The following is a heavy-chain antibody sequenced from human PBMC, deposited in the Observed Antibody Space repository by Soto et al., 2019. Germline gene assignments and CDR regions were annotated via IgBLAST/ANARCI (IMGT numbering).Heavy chain of an antibody. CDR2: IIPFHGVT. CDR1: GGTFSPYT. D-gene: IGHD3-10*01. V-gene: IGHV1-69*08. CDR3: TRDWEITVSTWSFGGF. Sequence: QVQLVQSGAEVKKPGSSVKVSCKASGGTFSPYTINWVRQAPGQGLEWMGRIIPFHGVTNYAQKFQARVKITADKSTSTAYMELSGLRVEDTAMYYCTRDWEITVSTWSFGGFWGRGTLVNVSS. J-gene: IGHJ4*02.